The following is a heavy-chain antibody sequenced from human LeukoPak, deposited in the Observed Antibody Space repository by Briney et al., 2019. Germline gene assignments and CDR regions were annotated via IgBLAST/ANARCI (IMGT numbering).Heavy chain of an antibody. CDR1: GFTFSSYE. J-gene: IGHJ4*02. V-gene: IGHV3-48*03. CDR3: ARSGTAMVTPDY. CDR2: ISSSGSTI. Sequence: GGSLRLSCAASGFTFSSYEMNWVRQAPGKGLEWVSYISSSGSTIYYPDSVKGRFTISRDNAKNSLYLQMNSLRAEDTAVYYCARSGTAMVTPDYWGQGTLVTVSS. D-gene: IGHD5-18*01.